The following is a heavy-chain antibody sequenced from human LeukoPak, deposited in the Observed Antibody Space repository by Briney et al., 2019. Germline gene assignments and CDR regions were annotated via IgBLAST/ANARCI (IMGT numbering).Heavy chain of an antibody. CDR2: IKHGGST. V-gene: IGHV4-34*01. CDR3: ARVAIFGVVINAMDV. CDR1: DGSFTGYF. Sequence: SETLSLTCAISDGSFTGYFWNWVRQAPGKGLEWIGDIKHGGSTNYNPSLRSRVTMSVDTSKNQFSLKLSSVTAAATAVYCCARVAIFGVVINAMDVWGQGITVTVSS. J-gene: IGHJ6*02. D-gene: IGHD3-3*01.